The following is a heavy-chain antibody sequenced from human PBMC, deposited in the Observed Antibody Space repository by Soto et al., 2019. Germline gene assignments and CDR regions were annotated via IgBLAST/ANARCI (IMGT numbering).Heavy chain of an antibody. J-gene: IGHJ6*02. CDR3: ASSNIAAAGFYYYGMDV. Sequence: SETLSLTCTVSGGSISSYYWNWIRQPPGKGLEWIGYIYYSGSTNYNPSLKSRVTISLDTSKNQFSLKLSSVTAADTAVYYCASSNIAAAGFYYYGMDVRGRGTTVTVSS. D-gene: IGHD6-13*01. V-gene: IGHV4-59*01. CDR2: IYYSGST. CDR1: GGSISSYY.